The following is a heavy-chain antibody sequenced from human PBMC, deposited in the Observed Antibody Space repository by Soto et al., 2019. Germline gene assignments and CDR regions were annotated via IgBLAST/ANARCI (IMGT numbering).Heavy chain of an antibody. Sequence: SETLSLTCTVSGDSITSVDYYWSWIRQPPGKGLEWIGYIYYSGSTYYNPSLKSRVTISVDTSKNQFSLKLTSVTAADTAVYFCARVRVPYYYCMDVWGQGTTVTGSS. CDR2: IYYSGST. D-gene: IGHD3-10*01. J-gene: IGHJ6*02. CDR1: GDSITSVDYY. CDR3: ARVRVPYYYCMDV. V-gene: IGHV4-30-4*01.